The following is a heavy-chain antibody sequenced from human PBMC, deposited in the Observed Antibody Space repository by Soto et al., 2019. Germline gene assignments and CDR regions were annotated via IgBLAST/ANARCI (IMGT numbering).Heavy chain of an antibody. CDR3: ARDFPLCSGGSCYSGSSPWIQLRYYY. V-gene: IGHV1-69*06. CDR2: IIPIFGTA. Sequence: SVKVSCKASGGTFCSYAIIWVRQAPGQGLEWMGGIIPIFGTANYAQKFQGRVTITADKSTSTAYMELSSLRSEDTAVYYCARDFPLCSGGSCYSGSSPWIQLRYYYWG. J-gene: IGHJ4*01. CDR1: GGTFCSYA. D-gene: IGHD2-15*01.